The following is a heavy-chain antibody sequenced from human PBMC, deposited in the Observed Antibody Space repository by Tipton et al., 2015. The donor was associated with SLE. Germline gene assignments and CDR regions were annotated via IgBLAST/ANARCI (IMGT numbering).Heavy chain of an antibody. CDR3: ARSYYYDSSGYHDY. CDR1: GDSISSGSYY. CDR2: IYTSGST. J-gene: IGHJ4*02. V-gene: IGHV4-61*09. D-gene: IGHD3-22*01. Sequence: TLSLTCTVSGDSISSGSYYWSWIRQPAGKGLEWIGYIYTSGSTNYNPSLKSRVTISVDTSKNQFSLKLSSVTAADTAVYYCARSYYYDSSGYHDYWGQGTLVTVSS.